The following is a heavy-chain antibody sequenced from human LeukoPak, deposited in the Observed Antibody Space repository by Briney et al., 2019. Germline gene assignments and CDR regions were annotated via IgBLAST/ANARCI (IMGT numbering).Heavy chain of an antibody. CDR1: GDSITRTNW. CDR3: ARGATKDAYNLIDY. D-gene: IGHD5-24*01. J-gene: IGHJ4*02. V-gene: IGHV4-4*02. CDR2: AYYSGST. Sequence: SGTLSLTCAVSGDSITRTNWWNWVRQSPGKGLEWIGEAYYSGSTNYNPSLESRVTISLDKSKKQFSLNLRSVTAADTAIYYCARGATKDAYNLIDYWGQGTLVTVTS.